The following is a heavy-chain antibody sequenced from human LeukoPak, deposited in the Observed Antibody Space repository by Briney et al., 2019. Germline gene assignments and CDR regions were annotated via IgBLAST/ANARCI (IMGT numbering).Heavy chain of an antibody. J-gene: IGHJ6*02. D-gene: IGHD3-10*01. CDR2: INPNSGGT. CDR3: ARELLWFGDYYYYGMDV. V-gene: IGHV1-2*02. CDR1: GYTFTGYY. Sequence: ASVKVSCKASGYTFTGYYMHWVRQAPGQGLEWKGWINPNSGGTNYAQKFQGRVTMTRDTSISTAYMELSRLRSDDTAVYYCARELLWFGDYYYYGMDVWGQGTTVTVSS.